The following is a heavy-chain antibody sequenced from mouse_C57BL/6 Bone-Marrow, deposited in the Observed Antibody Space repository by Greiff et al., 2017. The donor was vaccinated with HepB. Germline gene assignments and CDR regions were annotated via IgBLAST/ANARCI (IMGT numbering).Heavy chain of an antibody. J-gene: IGHJ4*01. Sequence: VQLQQPGAELVKPGASVKLSCKASGYTFTSYWMHWVKQRPGQGLEWIGMIHPNSGSTNYNEKFKSKATLTVDKSSSTAYMQLSSLPSEDSAVYYCARWGAYDYDNAMDYWGQGTSVTVSS. CDR3: ARWGAYDYDNAMDY. D-gene: IGHD2-4*01. CDR2: IHPNSGST. CDR1: GYTFTSYW. V-gene: IGHV1-64*01.